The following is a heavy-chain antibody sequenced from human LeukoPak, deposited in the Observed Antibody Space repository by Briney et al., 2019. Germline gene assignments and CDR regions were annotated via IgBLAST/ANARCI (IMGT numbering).Heavy chain of an antibody. Sequence: PGRSLRLSCAASGFTFNNYGMHWVRQAPGKGPEWMALISYDGSNKYNTDSVKGRFTSSRDNAKNTVFLQMNNLRAEDTAVYYCVRDIREYDFWGQGTLVTVSS. J-gene: IGHJ4*02. V-gene: IGHV3-30*03. CDR1: GFTFNNYG. D-gene: IGHD3-10*01. CDR3: VRDIREYDF. CDR2: ISYDGSNK.